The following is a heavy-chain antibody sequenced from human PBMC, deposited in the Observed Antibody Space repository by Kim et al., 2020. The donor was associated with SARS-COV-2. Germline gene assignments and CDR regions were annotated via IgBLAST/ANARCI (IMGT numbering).Heavy chain of an antibody. J-gene: IGHJ6*02. CDR3: ARDVGATGDYYSYGMDV. D-gene: IGHD1-26*01. V-gene: IGHV3-30*07. Sequence: VKGPITISRDNSKNTLYLQMNSLRAEDTAVYYCARDVGATGDYYSYGMDVWGQGTTVTVSS.